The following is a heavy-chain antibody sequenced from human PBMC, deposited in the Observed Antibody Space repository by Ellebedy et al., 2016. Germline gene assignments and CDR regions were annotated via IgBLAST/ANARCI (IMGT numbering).Heavy chain of an antibody. D-gene: IGHD3-16*02. J-gene: IGHJ5*02. CDR2: IYHSGST. CDR3: ARVTLIDTFGGVIPRGWFDP. CDR1: GGSISSSNW. Sequence: GSLRLXXAVSGGSISSSNWWSWVRQPPGKGLEWIGEIYHSGSTNYNPSLKSRVTISVDTSKNQFSLKLSSVTAADTAVYYCARVTLIDTFGGVIPRGWFDPWGQGTLVTVSS. V-gene: IGHV4-4*02.